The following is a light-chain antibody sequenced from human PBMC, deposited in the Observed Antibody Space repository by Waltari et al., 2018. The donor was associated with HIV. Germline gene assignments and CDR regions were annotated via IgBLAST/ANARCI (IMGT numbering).Light chain of an antibody. Sequence: QTVVTQEPSLTVSPGGTVILTCASTTGAVTSGQRPAWFQQKPGQAPSALTSNAYNTHSWTPARFSGSLLGGKSALTLSGVQPEDEADYYCLPYGGTPAAWVFGGGTKLTVL. CDR2: NAY. CDR3: LPYGGTPAAWV. V-gene: IGLV7-43*01. J-gene: IGLJ3*02. CDR1: TGAVTSGQR.